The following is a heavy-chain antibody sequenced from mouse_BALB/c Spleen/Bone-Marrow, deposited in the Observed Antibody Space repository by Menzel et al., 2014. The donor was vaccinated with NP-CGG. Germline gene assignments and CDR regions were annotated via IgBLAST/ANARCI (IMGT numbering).Heavy chain of an antibody. J-gene: IGHJ2*01. V-gene: IGHV5-17*02. Sequence: EVMLVESGGGLVQPGGSRKLSCAASGFTFSSFGMHRVRQAPEKGLEWVAYISSGSSIIYYADTVKGRLTISRDDPKNTLFLQMTSLRSEDTAMYYCTRGGNWDDFDYWGQGTTLTVSS. CDR3: TRGGNWDDFDY. CDR2: ISSGSSII. CDR1: GFTFSSFG. D-gene: IGHD4-1*01.